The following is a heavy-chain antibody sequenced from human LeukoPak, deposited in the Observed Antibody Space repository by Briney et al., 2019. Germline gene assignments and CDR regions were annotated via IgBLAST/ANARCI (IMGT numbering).Heavy chain of an antibody. CDR1: GGSFSGYY. Sequence: SETLSLTCAVYGGSFSGYYWSWIRQPPGKGLEWIGEINHSGSTNYNPSLKSRVTISVDTSKNQFSLKLSSVTAADTAVYYCARARIAAAGTMFDPWGQGTLVTVSS. D-gene: IGHD6-13*01. CDR2: INHSGST. CDR3: ARARIAAAGTMFDP. J-gene: IGHJ5*02. V-gene: IGHV4-34*01.